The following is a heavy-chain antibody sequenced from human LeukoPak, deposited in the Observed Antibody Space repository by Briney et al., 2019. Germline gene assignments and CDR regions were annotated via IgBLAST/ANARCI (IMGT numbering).Heavy chain of an antibody. CDR2: ISWNSGSI. D-gene: IGHD3-22*01. CDR3: AKDISHYYDSSDYYSGWYFDL. J-gene: IGHJ2*01. V-gene: IGHV3-9*01. Sequence: PGGSLRLSCAASGFTFDDYAMHWVRQAPGKGLEWVSGISWNSGSIGYADSVKGRFTISRDNAKNSLYLQMNSLRAEDTALYYCAKDISHYYDSSDYYSGWYFDLWGRGTLVTVSS. CDR1: GFTFDDYA.